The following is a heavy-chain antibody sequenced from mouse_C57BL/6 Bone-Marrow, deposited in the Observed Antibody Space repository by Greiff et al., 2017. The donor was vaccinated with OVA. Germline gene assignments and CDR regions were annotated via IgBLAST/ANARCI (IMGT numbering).Heavy chain of an antibody. V-gene: IGHV5-6*01. CDR1: GFTFSSYG. CDR3: ARRTYYSNYLAWFAY. D-gene: IGHD2-5*01. Sequence: VQLVESGGDLVKPGGSLKLSCAASGFTFSSYGMSWVRQTPDKRLEWVATISSGGSYTYYPDSVKGRFPISRDNAKNTLYLQMSSLKSEDTAMYYCARRTYYSNYLAWFAYWGQGTLVTVSA. CDR2: ISSGGSYT. J-gene: IGHJ3*01.